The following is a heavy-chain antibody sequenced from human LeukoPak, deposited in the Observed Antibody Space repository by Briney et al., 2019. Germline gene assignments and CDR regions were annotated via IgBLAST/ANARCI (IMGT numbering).Heavy chain of an antibody. CDR3: ARDETDIIVGATNYFDY. D-gene: IGHD1-26*01. V-gene: IGHV1-2*02. Sequence: ASVKVSCKASGGTFSSYAISWVRQAPGQGLEWMGWINPNSGGTNYAQKFQGRVTMTRDTSISTAYMELSRLRSDDTAVYYCARDETDIIVGATNYFDYWGQGTLVTVSS. J-gene: IGHJ4*02. CDR2: INPNSGGT. CDR1: GGTFSSYA.